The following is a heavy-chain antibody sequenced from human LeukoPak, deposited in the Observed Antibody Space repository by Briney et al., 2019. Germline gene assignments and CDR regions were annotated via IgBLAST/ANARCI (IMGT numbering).Heavy chain of an antibody. Sequence: GGTLRLSCAASGFTFSSYGMSWVRQAPGKGLEWVSGIRSSGDSTYYADSVKGRFTISRDNSKNTLYLQMNSLRAEDTAVYYCARGAGTVVRGITQGLDYWGQGTLVTVSS. CDR1: GFTFSSYG. D-gene: IGHD3-10*01. J-gene: IGHJ4*02. CDR3: ARGAGTVVRGITQGLDY. V-gene: IGHV3-23*01. CDR2: IRSSGDST.